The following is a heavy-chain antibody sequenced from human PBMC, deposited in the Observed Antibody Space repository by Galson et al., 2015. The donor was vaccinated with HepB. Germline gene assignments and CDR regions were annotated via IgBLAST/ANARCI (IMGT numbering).Heavy chain of an antibody. CDR3: TRDTNWGFDY. J-gene: IGHJ4*02. V-gene: IGHV3-48*02. Sequence: SLRLSCAASGFTFSSYSMNWVRQAPGKGLEWISNIRGGGSTSSYADPVKGRFTISRDNAKNSLYLQMNSLRDEDTAVYFCTRDTNWGFDYWGQGTLVTVSS. D-gene: IGHD7-27*01. CDR1: GFTFSSYS. CDR2: IRGGGSTS.